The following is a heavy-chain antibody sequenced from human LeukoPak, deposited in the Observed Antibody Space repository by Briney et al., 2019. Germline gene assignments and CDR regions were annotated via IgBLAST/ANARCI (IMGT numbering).Heavy chain of an antibody. Sequence: GGSLRLSCAASGFTFSSYAMSWVRQAPGKGLEWVSAISGSGGSTYYADSVKGRFTISRDNSKNTLYLQMNSLRAEDTAVYYCAKDPVRGGRTALYYFDYWGQGTLVTVSS. D-gene: IGHD2-15*01. CDR1: GFTFSSYA. CDR2: ISGSGGST. CDR3: AKDPVRGGRTALYYFDY. J-gene: IGHJ4*02. V-gene: IGHV3-23*01.